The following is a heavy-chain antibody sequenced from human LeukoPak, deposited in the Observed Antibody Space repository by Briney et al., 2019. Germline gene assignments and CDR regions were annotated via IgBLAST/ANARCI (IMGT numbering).Heavy chain of an antibody. V-gene: IGHV4-61*01. CDR3: ATRRVGATFDY. CDR2: ISYSGST. Sequence: SETLSLTCTVSGGSVNSGSSYWSWIRQPPGKGLEWIGCISYSGSTNYNPSLRSRVTMSLDTSKNQFSLTLSSVTAADTAVYFCATRRVGATFDYWGQGTLVTVSS. J-gene: IGHJ4*02. CDR1: GGSVNSGSSY. D-gene: IGHD1-26*01.